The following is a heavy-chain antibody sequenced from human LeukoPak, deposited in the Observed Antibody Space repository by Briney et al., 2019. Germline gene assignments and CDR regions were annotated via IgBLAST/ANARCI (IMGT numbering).Heavy chain of an antibody. D-gene: IGHD2-21*02. CDR1: GASISSSNW. V-gene: IGHV4-4*02. J-gene: IGHJ3*01. Sequence: PSETLSLTCAVSGASISSSNWWSWVRQPPGKGLEWIGEIYRSGTTNYNPSLKSRVTISVDKSKNQFSLILKSVTAADTAVYYCARVPVKQYSVVVTAVPGAFDLWGRGTMVTVSS. CDR3: ARVPVKQYSVVVTAVPGAFDL. CDR2: IYRSGTT.